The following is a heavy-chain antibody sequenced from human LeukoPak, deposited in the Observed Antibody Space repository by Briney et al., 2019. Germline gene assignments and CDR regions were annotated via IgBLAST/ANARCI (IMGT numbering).Heavy chain of an antibody. Sequence: GGSLRLSCAASGFTFSSYAMSWVRQAPGKGLEWVSYISSSSSTIYYADSVKGRFTISRDNAKNSLYLQMNSLRAEDTAVYYCASVDTARDYWGQGTLVTVSS. CDR1: GFTFSSYA. CDR2: ISSSSSTI. D-gene: IGHD5-18*01. CDR3: ASVDTARDY. V-gene: IGHV3-48*04. J-gene: IGHJ4*02.